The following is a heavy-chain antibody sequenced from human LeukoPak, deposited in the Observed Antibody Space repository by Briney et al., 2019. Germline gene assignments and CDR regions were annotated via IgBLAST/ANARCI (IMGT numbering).Heavy chain of an antibody. CDR1: GFTFDDYG. D-gene: IGHD5-24*01. V-gene: IGHV3-20*04. J-gene: IGHJ4*02. Sequence: GGSLRLSCAASGFTFDDYGMSWVRQAPGKGLEWVSGINWNGGSTGYADSVKGRFTISRDNAKNSLYLQMNSLRAEDTALYYCVRVVEMATILYYFDYWGQGTLVTVSS. CDR3: VRVVEMATILYYFDY. CDR2: INWNGGST.